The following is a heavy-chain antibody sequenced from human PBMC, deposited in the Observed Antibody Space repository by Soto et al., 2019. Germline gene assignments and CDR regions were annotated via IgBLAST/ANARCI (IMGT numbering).Heavy chain of an antibody. CDR2: ISYDGSNK. J-gene: IGHJ3*02. D-gene: IGHD2-2*01. Sequence: QVQLVESGGGVVQPGRSLRLSCAASGFTFSSYGMHWVRQAPGKGLEWVAVISYDGSNKYYADSVKGRFTISRDNSKNTLYLQMNSLRAEDTAVYYCAKDHVANWSSTSGQPTIWGQGTMVTVSS. CDR1: GFTFSSYG. CDR3: AKDHVANWSSTSGQPTI. V-gene: IGHV3-30*18.